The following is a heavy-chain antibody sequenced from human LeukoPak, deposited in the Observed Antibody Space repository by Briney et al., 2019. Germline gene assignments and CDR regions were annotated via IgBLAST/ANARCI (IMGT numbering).Heavy chain of an antibody. Sequence: PGGSLRLSCAASGFTFSSYAMSWVRQAPEKGLEWVSSITGSGENTYYADSVKGRFTISRDKSKTTLYLFMHSLRVEDSAVYYCAKDMRETSWGYLDSWGQGTLVTVSS. CDR3: AKDMRETSWGYLDS. J-gene: IGHJ4*02. CDR2: ITGSGENT. D-gene: IGHD1-26*01. V-gene: IGHV3-23*01. CDR1: GFTFSSYA.